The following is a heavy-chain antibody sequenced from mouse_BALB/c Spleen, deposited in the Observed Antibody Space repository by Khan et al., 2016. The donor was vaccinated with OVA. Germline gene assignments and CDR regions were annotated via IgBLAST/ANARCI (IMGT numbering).Heavy chain of an antibody. CDR2: IITGGTYT. J-gene: IGHJ4*01. D-gene: IGHD1-1*02. CDR3: ARDDYVCREAMDD. CDR1: GFTFRSYG. V-gene: IGHV5-6*01. Sequence: EVELVESGGDLVKPGGSLKLSCEASGFTFRSYGMSWVHQTPDKRLEWVATIITGGTYTYYPAKVKGQSTISTDDATNTPYLQMSSLTSEDSAEYYCARDDYVCREAMDDWGQGTSVTVSS.